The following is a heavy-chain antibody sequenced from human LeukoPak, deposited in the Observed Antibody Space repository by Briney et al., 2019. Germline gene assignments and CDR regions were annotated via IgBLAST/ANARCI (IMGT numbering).Heavy chain of an antibody. CDR3: ARRRAYSYGLFDY. CDR2: INHSGST. D-gene: IGHD5-18*01. CDR1: GGSFSGYY. J-gene: IGHJ4*02. Sequence: SETLSLTCAVYGGSFSGYYWSWIRQPPGKGLEWIGEINHSGSTNNTPSLKSRVAISVDTSKNQFSLKLSSVTAADTAVYYCARRRAYSYGLFDYWGQGTLVTVSS. V-gene: IGHV4-34*01.